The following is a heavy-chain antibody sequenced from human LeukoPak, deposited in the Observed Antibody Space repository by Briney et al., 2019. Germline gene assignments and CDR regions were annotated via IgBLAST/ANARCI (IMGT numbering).Heavy chain of an antibody. D-gene: IGHD5-18*01. Sequence: TETLSLTCTVSGYSISSGYYWSWIRQPPGKGLEWIGYIYYSGSTNYNPSLKSRVTISVDTSKNQFSLKLSSVTAADTAVYYCARTQLWLPPNYYYYGMDVWGQGTTVTVSS. J-gene: IGHJ6*02. CDR1: GYSISSGYY. CDR2: IYYSGST. V-gene: IGHV4-61*01. CDR3: ARTQLWLPPNYYYYGMDV.